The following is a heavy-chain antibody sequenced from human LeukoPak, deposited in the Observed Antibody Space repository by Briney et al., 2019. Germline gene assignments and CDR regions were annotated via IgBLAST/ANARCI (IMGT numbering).Heavy chain of an antibody. D-gene: IGHD6-13*01. CDR2: ITASSTTI. Sequence: HTGGSLRLSCAASGFSFSNYEMNWVRQAPGKGLEWISYITASSTTIYYADSVKGRFTISRDNAKNSLYLQMNSLRAEDTAVYYCARELGIAAAVPGSRYYYGMDVWGQGTTVTVSS. CDR3: ARELGIAAAVPGSRYYYGMDV. V-gene: IGHV3-48*03. J-gene: IGHJ6*02. CDR1: GFSFSNYE.